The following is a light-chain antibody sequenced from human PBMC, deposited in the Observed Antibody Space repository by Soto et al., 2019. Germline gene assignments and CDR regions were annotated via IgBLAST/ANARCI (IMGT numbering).Light chain of an antibody. CDR3: QQFGSSPIT. J-gene: IGKJ5*01. Sequence: DIVMTQSPLSLPVTPGEPASISCRSSQSLLHSNGYNYLDWYLQKPGQSPQLLIYGASSRVTGIPDRFSGSGSGTDFTLTISRLEPEDFAVYYCQQFGSSPITFGLGTRLEIK. CDR1: QSLLHSNGYNY. V-gene: IGKV2-28*01. CDR2: GAS.